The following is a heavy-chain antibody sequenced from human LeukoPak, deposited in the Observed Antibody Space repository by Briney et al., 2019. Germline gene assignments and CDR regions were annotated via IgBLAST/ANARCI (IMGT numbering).Heavy chain of an antibody. CDR2: MNPNSGNT. D-gene: IGHD3-3*01. V-gene: IGHV1-8*01. CDR3: ARTRETIFGVVMDV. CDR1: GYTFTSYD. J-gene: IGHJ6*02. Sequence: ASVKVSCKASGYTFTSYDINWVRQATGQGLEWMGWMNPNSGNTGYAQKFQGRVTMTRNTSISTAYMELSSLRSEDTAVYYCARTRETIFGVVMDVWGQGATVTVSS.